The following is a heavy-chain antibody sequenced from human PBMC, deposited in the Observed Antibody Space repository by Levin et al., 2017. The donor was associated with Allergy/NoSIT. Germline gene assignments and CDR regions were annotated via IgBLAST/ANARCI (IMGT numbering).Heavy chain of an antibody. Sequence: VSGPTLVKPTQTLTLTCTLSGSSLSTNGVAVGWIRQPPGKALEWLALIYWDDDKRYSPSLKNRLTITMDTSKTLVVLTMANMDPMDTATYYCAHSLRIVPRGANMYYFDHWGQGTLVTVSS. CDR1: GSSLSTNGVA. J-gene: IGHJ4*02. CDR2: IYWDDDK. V-gene: IGHV2-5*02. D-gene: IGHD2-21*01. CDR3: AHSLRIVPRGANMYYFDH.